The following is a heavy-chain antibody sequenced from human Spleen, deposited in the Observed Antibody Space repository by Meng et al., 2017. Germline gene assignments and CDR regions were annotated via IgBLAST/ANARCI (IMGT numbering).Heavy chain of an antibody. CDR1: GYPFTSSD. Sequence: VQRVQPWAEVKTPGASVKVSCKASGYPFTSSDINWVRQATGQGLEWMGWMNPNSGNTGYAQKFQGRVTMTRDTSISTAYMELSSLRSEDTAVYYCARGRGTGYSSSWYGVDYWGQGTLVTVSS. V-gene: IGHV1-8*01. J-gene: IGHJ4*02. CDR2: MNPNSGNT. D-gene: IGHD6-13*01. CDR3: ARGRGTGYSSSWYGVDY.